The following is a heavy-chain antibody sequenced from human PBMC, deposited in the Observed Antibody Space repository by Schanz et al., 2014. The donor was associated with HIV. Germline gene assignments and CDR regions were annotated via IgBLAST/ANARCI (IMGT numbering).Heavy chain of an antibody. CDR2: INPSGGST. CDR3: ARGEVPSLGMDV. CDR1: GGTFNTYA. D-gene: IGHD1-26*01. V-gene: IGHV1-46*02. J-gene: IGHJ6*02. Sequence: QVQLVQSGAEVKKPGSSVKVSCKASGGTFNTYAINWVRLAPGQGLEWMGIINPSGGSTTYAQKFQGRVTMTTDTSTSTAYMELRSLRSDDTAVYYCARGEVPSLGMDVWGQGTTVTVSS.